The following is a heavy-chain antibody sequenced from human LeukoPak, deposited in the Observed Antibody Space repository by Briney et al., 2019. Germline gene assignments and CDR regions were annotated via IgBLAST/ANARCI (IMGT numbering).Heavy chain of an antibody. CDR2: IKQDGSEK. CDR1: GFTFSSYW. J-gene: IGHJ6*03. V-gene: IGHV3-7*01. D-gene: IGHD6-13*01. Sequence: GGPLRLSCAASGFTFSSYWMSWVRQAPGKGLEWVANIKQDGSEKYYVDSVKGRFTISRDNAKNSLYLQMNSLRAEDTAVYYCARDFGSRAAAGYYYYYMDVWGKGTTVTVSS. CDR3: ARDFGSRAAAGYYYYYMDV.